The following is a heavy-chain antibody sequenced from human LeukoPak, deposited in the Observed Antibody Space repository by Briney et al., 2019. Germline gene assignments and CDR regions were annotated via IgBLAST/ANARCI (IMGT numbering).Heavy chain of an antibody. Sequence: GGSLRLSCVASGFTFSSYGMTWVRQAPGKGPEWVSVISSSAGSTYYADSVKGRFTISRDNYKNTLYLQMNSLRAEDTAVYYCAKGSGRGYSYGLEYWGQGTLVTVSS. CDR1: GFTFSSYG. D-gene: IGHD5-18*01. V-gene: IGHV3-23*01. CDR2: ISSSAGST. J-gene: IGHJ4*02. CDR3: AKGSGRGYSYGLEY.